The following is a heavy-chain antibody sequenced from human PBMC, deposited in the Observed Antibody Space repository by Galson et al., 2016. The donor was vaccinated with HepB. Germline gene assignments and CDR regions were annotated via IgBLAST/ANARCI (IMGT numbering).Heavy chain of an antibody. CDR2: LSAPGVAT. D-gene: IGHD2/OR15-2a*01. CDR3: ARLGGSRFPAYYYFRS. V-gene: IGHV3-23*01. CDR1: GFTFSSFP. J-gene: IGHJ4*02. Sequence: SLRLSCAASGFTFSSFPMGWVRQAPQKGLEWVSSLSAPGVATYYADSVKGRFTISRDNAKNTLDLQLNSLRVEDTVVYYCARLGGSRFPAYYYFRSWGQGTLVAVSS.